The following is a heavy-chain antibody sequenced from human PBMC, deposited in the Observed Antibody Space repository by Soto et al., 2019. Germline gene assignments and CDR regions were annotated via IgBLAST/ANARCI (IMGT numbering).Heavy chain of an antibody. CDR2: IWYDGSNK. D-gene: IGHD3-22*01. CDR1: GFTFSSYG. Sequence: QVQLVESGGGVVQPGRSLRLSCAASGFTFSSYGMHWVRQAPGKGLEWVAVIWYDGSNKYYADSVKGRFTISIDNSKNGLYLQMNSLSAEDTAVYYCARDAGAMIVVVTGDAFDIWGQGTLVTVSS. J-gene: IGHJ3*02. CDR3: ARDAGAMIVVVTGDAFDI. V-gene: IGHV3-33*01.